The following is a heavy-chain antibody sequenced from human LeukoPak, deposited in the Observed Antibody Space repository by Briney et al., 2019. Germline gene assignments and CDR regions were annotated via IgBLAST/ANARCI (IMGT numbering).Heavy chain of an antibody. J-gene: IGHJ2*01. D-gene: IGHD6-13*01. V-gene: IGHV1-8*01. CDR2: MNPKSGDT. CDR1: GYSFISHD. Sequence: GASVKVSCKTFGYSFISHDINWVRQATGQGLQWMGWMNPKSGDTGFAQNFQGRLSMTKDTSTSTAFMELTSLTSDDTAVYYCARVSRAAAGYFYFDVWGRGTLVTVSS. CDR3: ARVSRAAAGYFYFDV.